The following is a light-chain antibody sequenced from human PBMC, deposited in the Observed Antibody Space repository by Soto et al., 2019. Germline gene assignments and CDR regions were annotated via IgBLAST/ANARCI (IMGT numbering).Light chain of an antibody. V-gene: IGKV3D-15*03. CDR1: ESVSSN. CDR2: GAS. CDR3: RRYNNWPPSIT. Sequence: EIVMTQYPATLSVSPGERATLSCRASESVSSNLAWYQQKPGQAPRLLIYGASNRATGIPARFSGSRSGTEFTLTISIQRSEDFAIYYCRRYNNWPPSITFGQGTRRQIK. J-gene: IGKJ5*01.